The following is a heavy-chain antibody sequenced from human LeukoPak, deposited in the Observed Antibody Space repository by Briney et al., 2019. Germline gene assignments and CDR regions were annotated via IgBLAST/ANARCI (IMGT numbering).Heavy chain of an antibody. CDR1: GFTFSNYA. J-gene: IGHJ4*02. CDR3: AKVVGGLDYYDSSGYPYYFDY. V-gene: IGHV3-23*01. CDR2: ISSSGGST. D-gene: IGHD3-22*01. Sequence: PGGSLRLSCAASGFTFSNYAMTWVRQAPGKRLEWVSTISSSGGSTYSADSVRGRFTISRDNSKNTLYLQMNSLRAEDTAVYYCAKVVGGLDYYDSSGYPYYFDYWGQGTLVTVSS.